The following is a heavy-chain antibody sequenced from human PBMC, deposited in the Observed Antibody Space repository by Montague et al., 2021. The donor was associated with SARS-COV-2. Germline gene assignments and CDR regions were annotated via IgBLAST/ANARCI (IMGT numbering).Heavy chain of an antibody. Sequence: SETLSLTCTVSGGSISSSNYYWGWIRQPPGKGLEWIGNMYYSGSTYYNPSLKSRVTISIDTSKNQFSLKLNSVTAADTTVYYCARDYIVLQGVTKGMDVWGQGTTVTASS. CDR3: ARDYIVLQGVTKGMDV. CDR2: MYYSGST. V-gene: IGHV4-39*07. J-gene: IGHJ6*02. D-gene: IGHD3-10*01. CDR1: GGSISSSNYY.